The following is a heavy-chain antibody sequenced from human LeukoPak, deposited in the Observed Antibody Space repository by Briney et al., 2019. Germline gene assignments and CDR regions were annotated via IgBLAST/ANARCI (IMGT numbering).Heavy chain of an antibody. CDR2: IKQDGSEK. CDR3: ARELQLGYCTGGVCRSFDY. V-gene: IGHV3-7*01. Sequence: GGSLRLSCAASGFTFSSYWMSWVRQAPGKGLEWVANIKQDGSEKCYVDSVKGRFTISRDNAKNSLYLQMNSLRAEDTAVYYCARELQLGYCTGGVCRSFDYWGQGTLVTVSS. J-gene: IGHJ4*02. CDR1: GFTFSSYW. D-gene: IGHD2-8*02.